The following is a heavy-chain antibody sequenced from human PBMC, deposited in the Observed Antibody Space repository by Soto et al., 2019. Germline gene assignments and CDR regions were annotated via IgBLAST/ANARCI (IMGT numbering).Heavy chain of an antibody. V-gene: IGHV6-1*01. CDR3: ARGRYYYGSGSYYYYYGMDV. CDR2: TYYRSKWYN. J-gene: IGHJ6*02. CDR1: GDSVSSNSAA. Sequence: LSQTLSLTCAISGDSVSSNSAAWNWIRQSPSGGLEWLGRTYYRSKWYNDYAVSVKSRITINPDTSKNQFSLQLNSVTPEDTAVYYCARGRYYYGSGSYYYYYGMDVWGQGTTVTVSS. D-gene: IGHD3-10*01.